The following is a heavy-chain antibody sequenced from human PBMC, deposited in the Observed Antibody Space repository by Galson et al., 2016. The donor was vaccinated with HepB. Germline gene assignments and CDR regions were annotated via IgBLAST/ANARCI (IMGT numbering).Heavy chain of an antibody. D-gene: IGHD3-3*01. J-gene: IGHJ3*02. V-gene: IGHV7-4-1*02. CDR2: INTNTGNP. Sequence: SVKVSCKASGYTFTNYAMNWVRQAPGQGLESMGWINTNTGNPTYAQGFTGRFVFSLDTSVSTAYLQISSLKAEDTAVYYCARDRTLYYDFWNGKSFDIWGQGTMVTVSS. CDR1: GYTFTNYA. CDR3: ARDRTLYYDFWNGKSFDI.